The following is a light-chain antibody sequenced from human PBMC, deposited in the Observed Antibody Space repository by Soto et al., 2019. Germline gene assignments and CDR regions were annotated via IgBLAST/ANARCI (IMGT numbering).Light chain of an antibody. CDR2: GNS. J-gene: IGLJ1*01. CDR3: QSYDSSLSGYV. Sequence: QSVLTQPPSVSGAPGQRVTISCTGSSSNIGAGHDVHWYHQLPGTAPKLLIYGNSNRPSGVPDRFSGSKSGTSASLAITGLQAEDEADYYCQSYDSSLSGYVFGTGTKVTVL. V-gene: IGLV1-40*01. CDR1: SSNIGAGHD.